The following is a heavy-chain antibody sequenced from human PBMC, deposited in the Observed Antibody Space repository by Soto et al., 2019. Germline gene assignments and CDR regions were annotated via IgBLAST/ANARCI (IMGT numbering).Heavy chain of an antibody. D-gene: IGHD3-3*01. CDR3: ARFPPFGVVPGFDY. CDR1: GFTFSSYS. J-gene: IGHJ4*02. CDR2: ISSISSTI. Sequence: GGSLRLSCAASGFTFSSYSMNWVRQAPGKGLEWVSYISSISSTIYYADSVKGRFTISRDNAKNSLYLQMNSLRAEDTAVYYCARFPPFGVVPGFDYWGKGTLVTVSS. V-gene: IGHV3-48*01.